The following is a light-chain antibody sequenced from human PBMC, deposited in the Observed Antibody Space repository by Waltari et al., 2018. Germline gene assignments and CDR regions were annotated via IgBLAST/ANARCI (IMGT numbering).Light chain of an antibody. CDR3: QSADSSGTWV. CDR1: ALPKQF. J-gene: IGLJ3*02. V-gene: IGLV3-25*03. Sequence: SYELTQPPSVSVSPGQTATITCSGDALPKQFAHWYHQKPGQAPVVVIYKDTERPSGIPERFSGSSSGTTVTLTISGVQAEDEADYYCQSADSSGTWVFGGGTKLTVL. CDR2: KDT.